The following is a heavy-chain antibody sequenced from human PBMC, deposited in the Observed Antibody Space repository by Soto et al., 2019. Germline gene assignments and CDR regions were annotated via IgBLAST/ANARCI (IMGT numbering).Heavy chain of an antibody. CDR1: GYTFTSYD. J-gene: IGHJ6*03. D-gene: IGHD3-3*01. Sequence: ASVKVSCKASGYTFTSYDSNWVRQATGQGLERMGWMNPNSGNTGYAQKFQGRVTMTRNTSISTAYMELSSLRSEDTAVFYFSSVFFYYSYSYYMDVWAKGSTVPVSS. CDR3: SSVFFYYSYSYYMDV. CDR2: MNPNSGNT. V-gene: IGHV1-8*01.